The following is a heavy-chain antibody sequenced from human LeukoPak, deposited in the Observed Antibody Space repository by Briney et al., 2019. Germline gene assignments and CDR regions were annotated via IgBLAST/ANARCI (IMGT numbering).Heavy chain of an antibody. D-gene: IGHD6-19*01. J-gene: IGHJ4*02. CDR2: MNPDSGDT. CDR3: VRSGVYSDGWYEFDY. Sequence: ASVKVSCKASGYTFTSYHINWVRQATGQGLEWMGWMNPDSGDTGYAQKFQGRVTMTKSTPISTAYMELSNLRSEDTAVYYCVRSGVYSDGWYEFDYWGQGTLVTVSS. V-gene: IGHV1-8*01. CDR1: GYTFTSYH.